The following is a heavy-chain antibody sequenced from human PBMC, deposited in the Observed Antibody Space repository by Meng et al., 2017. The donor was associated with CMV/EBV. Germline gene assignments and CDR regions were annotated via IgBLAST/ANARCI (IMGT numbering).Heavy chain of an antibody. CDR1: GYTFTSYG. Sequence: ASVKVSCKASGYTFTSYGISWVRQAPGQGLEWMGWISAYNGNTNYAQKLQGRVTMTTDTSTSTAYMELRSLRSDDTAVYYCARGYVVPATNYYYYYGMDVWGQGTTVTVSS. CDR2: ISAYNGNT. J-gene: IGHJ6*02. V-gene: IGHV1-18*01. CDR3: ARGYVVPATNYYYYYGMDV. D-gene: IGHD2-2*01.